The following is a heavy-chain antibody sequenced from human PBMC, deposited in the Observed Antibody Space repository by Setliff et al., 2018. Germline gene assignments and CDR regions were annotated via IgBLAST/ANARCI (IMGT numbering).Heavy chain of an antibody. CDR3: ARINFYVSSGYYYAPDF. CDR1: GYTFRQSI. D-gene: IGHD3-22*01. J-gene: IGHJ4*02. Sequence: ASVKVSCKASGYTFRQSIVSWVRQAPGQGLEWIGWISPHTGKAFYAPQFLDRVTVTTDTSATTAYMELKNLRSDDTAVYYCARINFYVSSGYYYAPDFWGQGTLVTVSS. V-gene: IGHV1-18*01. CDR2: ISPHTGKA.